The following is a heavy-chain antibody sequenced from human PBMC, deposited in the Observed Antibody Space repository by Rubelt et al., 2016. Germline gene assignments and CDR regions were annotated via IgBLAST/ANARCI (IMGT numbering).Heavy chain of an antibody. CDR2: INNDGSDA. J-gene: IGHJ4*02. V-gene: IGHV3-74*02. CDR1: GFTFSSYW. D-gene: IGHD3-22*01. CDR3: ARSSSGYFN. Sequence: ESGGGLVQPGGSLRLSCAASGFTFSSYWMHWVRQGPGKGLVWFSRINNDGSDAIYADSVTGRFTISRDNARNTLFLQMNSLRVEDTAVYYCARSSSGYFNWGQGTLVTVSS.